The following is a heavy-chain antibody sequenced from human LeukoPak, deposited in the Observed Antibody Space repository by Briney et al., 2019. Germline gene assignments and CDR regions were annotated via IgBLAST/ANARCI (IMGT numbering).Heavy chain of an antibody. Sequence: PSETLSLTCTVSGGSISSSSYYWGWIRQPPGKGLEWIGSIYYSGSTYYNPSLKSRVTISVDTSKNQFSLKLSSVTAADTAVYYCARVLADGVGYYFDYWGQGTLVTVSS. CDR2: IYYSGST. V-gene: IGHV4-39*07. D-gene: IGHD3-3*01. J-gene: IGHJ4*02. CDR1: GGSISSSSYY. CDR3: ARVLADGVGYYFDY.